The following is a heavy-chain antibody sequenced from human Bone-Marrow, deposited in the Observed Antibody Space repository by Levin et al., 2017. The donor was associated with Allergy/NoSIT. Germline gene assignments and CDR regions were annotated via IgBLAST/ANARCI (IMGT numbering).Heavy chain of an antibody. CDR3: ARNGVGTAAGTP. CDR2: IYSGGDT. Sequence: HTGGSLRLSCAASGFSVSRNYMSWVRQAPGKGLEWVSLIYSGGDTQYADSVKGRFTISRDNSRNTLYLQMNSLRGDDTAVYYCARNGVGTAAGTPWGLGTLVTVSS. D-gene: IGHD6-13*01. CDR1: GFSVSRNY. V-gene: IGHV3-66*01. J-gene: IGHJ4*02.